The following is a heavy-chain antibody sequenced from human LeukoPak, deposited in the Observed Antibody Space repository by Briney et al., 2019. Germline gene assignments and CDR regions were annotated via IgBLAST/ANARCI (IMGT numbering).Heavy chain of an antibody. D-gene: IGHD1-1*01. CDR1: GFTFSDYY. CDR3: ARDPYNGAYSEGYYYYYMDV. Sequence: GGSLRLSCAASGFTFSDYYMSWIRQAPGKGLEWVSYISSSGSTIYYADSVKGRFTISRDNAKNSLYLQMNSLRVEDTAIYYCARDPYNGAYSEGYYYYYMDVWGKGTTVTISS. CDR2: ISSSGSTI. J-gene: IGHJ6*03. V-gene: IGHV3-11*04.